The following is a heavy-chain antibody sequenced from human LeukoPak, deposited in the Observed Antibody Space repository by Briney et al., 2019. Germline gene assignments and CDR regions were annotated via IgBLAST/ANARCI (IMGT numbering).Heavy chain of an antibody. Sequence: SQTLSLTCTVSGGSISSYYWSWIRQPPGKGLEWIRYIYYSGSTNYNPSLKSRVTISVDTSKNQFSLKLSSVTAADTAVYYCAGGGSWELPNFDYWGQGTLVTVSS. J-gene: IGHJ4*02. CDR2: IYYSGST. CDR1: GGSISSYY. V-gene: IGHV4-59*01. D-gene: IGHD1-26*01. CDR3: AGGGSWELPNFDY.